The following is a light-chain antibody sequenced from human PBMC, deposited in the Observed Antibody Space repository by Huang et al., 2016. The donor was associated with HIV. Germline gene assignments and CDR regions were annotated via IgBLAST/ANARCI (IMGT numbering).Light chain of an antibody. CDR1: QDISSY. V-gene: IGKV1-8*01. J-gene: IGKJ2*01. CDR2: GAS. CDR3: QQYNSYPYT. Sequence: ALRMTQSPSSLTASTGDRVTFTCRASQDISSYLAWYQQKPGKAPKLLVYGASFLENGVPSRFSGSGSGTDFTLTNSCLQSEDFATYFCQQYNSYPYTFGQGTKLEIK.